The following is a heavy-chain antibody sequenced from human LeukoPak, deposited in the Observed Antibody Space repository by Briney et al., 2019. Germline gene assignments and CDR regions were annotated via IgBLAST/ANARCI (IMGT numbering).Heavy chain of an antibody. CDR2: IIPILGIA. CDR3: ARGLQDYYYYNYMDV. J-gene: IGHJ6*02. Sequence: SVKVSCKASGGTFSSYAISWVRQAPGQGLEWMGRIIPILGIANYAQKFQGRVTITADKSTSTAYMELSSLRSDDTAVYYCARGLQDYYYYNYMDVWGQGTTVTVSS. V-gene: IGHV1-69*04. D-gene: IGHD4-11*01. CDR1: GGTFSSYA.